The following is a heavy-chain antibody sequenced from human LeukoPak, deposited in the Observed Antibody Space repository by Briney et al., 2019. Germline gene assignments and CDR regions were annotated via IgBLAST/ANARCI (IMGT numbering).Heavy chain of an antibody. Sequence: GGTLRLSCAASGFTFSSNGMSWVRQAPGKGLEWVSAISGSGGSTYYADSVKGRFTISRDNFKNTLYLQMNSLRAEDTAVYYCATSRGYFDYWGQGTLVTVSS. V-gene: IGHV3-23*01. CDR2: ISGSGGST. CDR3: ATSRGYFDY. J-gene: IGHJ4*02. D-gene: IGHD3-10*01. CDR1: GFTFSSNG.